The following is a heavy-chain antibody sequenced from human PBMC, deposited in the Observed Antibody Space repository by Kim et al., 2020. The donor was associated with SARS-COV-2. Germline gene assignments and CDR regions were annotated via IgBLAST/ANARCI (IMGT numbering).Heavy chain of an antibody. Sequence: SSYIYYADSVKGRFTISRDNAKNSLYLQMNSLRAEVTAVYYCARRAGPDYWGQGTLVTVSS. J-gene: IGHJ4*02. CDR2: SSYI. D-gene: IGHD6-19*01. CDR3: ARRAGPDY. V-gene: IGHV3-21*01.